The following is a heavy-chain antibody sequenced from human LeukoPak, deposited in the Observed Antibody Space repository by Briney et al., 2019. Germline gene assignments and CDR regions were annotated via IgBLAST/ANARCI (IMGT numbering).Heavy chain of an antibody. D-gene: IGHD2-2*01. Sequence: SQTLSLTCTVSGGSISRGGYYWSWIRQHPGKGLEWIGYIYYSGSTYYNPSLKSRVTISVDTSKNQFSLKLSSVTAADTAVYYCARYCSSTSCSGYAFDIWGQGTMVTVSS. CDR2: IYYSGST. CDR3: ARYCSSTSCSGYAFDI. J-gene: IGHJ3*02. CDR1: GGSISRGGYY. V-gene: IGHV4-31*03.